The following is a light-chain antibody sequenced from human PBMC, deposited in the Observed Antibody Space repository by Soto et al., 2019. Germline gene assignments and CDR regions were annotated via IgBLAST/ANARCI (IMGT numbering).Light chain of an antibody. V-gene: IGKV3-11*01. CDR3: PLRSNWPPA. J-gene: IGKJ4*01. CDR2: ESS. CDR1: QSVSRY. Sequence: EIVLTQSPATLSLSPGDRATLSCRASQSVSRYLAWYQQKPGQAPRLIIGESSEGATVIPGRFSGRGCGTDLTLTISSVEPEDFAVYYCPLRSNWPPAFGGGTKVDIK.